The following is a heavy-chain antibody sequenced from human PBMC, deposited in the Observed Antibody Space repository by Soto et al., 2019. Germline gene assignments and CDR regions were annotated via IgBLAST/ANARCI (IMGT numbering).Heavy chain of an antibody. V-gene: IGHV4-59*01. CDR2: IYYSGST. Sequence: SETLSLTCIVSGGSISTYYWSWIRQPPGKGLEWIGYIYYSGSTNYNPSLKSRVTISVDTSKNQFSLKLSSVTAADTAVYYCARGGQQLVFDYWGQGTLVTVSS. J-gene: IGHJ4*02. D-gene: IGHD6-13*01. CDR3: ARGGQQLVFDY. CDR1: GGSISTYY.